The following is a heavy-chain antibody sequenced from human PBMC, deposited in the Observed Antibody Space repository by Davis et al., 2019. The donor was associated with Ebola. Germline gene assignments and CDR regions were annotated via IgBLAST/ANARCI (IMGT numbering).Heavy chain of an antibody. J-gene: IGHJ5*02. Sequence: PGGSLRLSCTASGFTFSSYAMNWVRQAPGKGLEWVSGISGTGISTYYADSVKGRFTISRDNSKNTLYLQMNSLRAEDTAVYYCARDRETRAGWFDPWGQGTLVTVSS. V-gene: IGHV3-23*01. CDR2: ISGTGIST. CDR1: GFTFSSYA. CDR3: ARDRETRAGWFDP. D-gene: IGHD1-26*01.